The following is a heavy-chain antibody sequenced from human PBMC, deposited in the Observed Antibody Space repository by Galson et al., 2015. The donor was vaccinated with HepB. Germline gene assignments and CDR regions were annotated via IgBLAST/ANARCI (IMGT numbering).Heavy chain of an antibody. V-gene: IGHV3-11*01. CDR1: GFTFSDYY. CDR3: ARGTFDYHSSGYAIWDASDI. CDR2: ISSSVDTI. D-gene: IGHD3-22*01. Sequence: SLRLSCAASGFTFSDYYMTWIRQAPGKGLEWVSYISSSVDTIYYADSVKGRFTISRDNAKNSLYLQMDSLRAEDTAVYYCARGTFDYHSSGYAIWDASDIWGQGTMVTVSS. J-gene: IGHJ3*02.